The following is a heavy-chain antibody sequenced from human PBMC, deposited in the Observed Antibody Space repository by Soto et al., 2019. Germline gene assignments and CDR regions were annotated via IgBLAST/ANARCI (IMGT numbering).Heavy chain of an antibody. D-gene: IGHD3-3*02. V-gene: IGHV1-18*01. CDR3: ATPSPAFDP. Sequence: GASVKVSCKTSGYTFTSYGISWVRQAPGQGLEWMGWITTDKGKTTYAQKFQGRVAMTTDTSTSTAYMELRSLRSDDTAVYYCATPSPAFDPWGEGTLLTLSS. CDR2: ITTDKGKT. CDR1: GYTFTSYG. J-gene: IGHJ5*02.